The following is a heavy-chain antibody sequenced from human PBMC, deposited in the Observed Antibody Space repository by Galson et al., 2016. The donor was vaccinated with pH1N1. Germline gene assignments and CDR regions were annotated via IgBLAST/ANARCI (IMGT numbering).Heavy chain of an antibody. J-gene: IGHJ3*02. D-gene: IGHD4-17*01. CDR2: IWLGGSLI. CDR3: ARQNGFGDYRGNAFDI. Sequence: QSGAEVKKPGESLKISCKGSGYKFASSWIVWVRQMPGKGLEWMGIIWLGGSLIRYKPSFQGQVTISADKSINIVYLEWSSLKASDTATYYCARQNGFGDYRGNAFDIWGQGTMVIVSS. V-gene: IGHV5-51*01. CDR1: GYKFASSW.